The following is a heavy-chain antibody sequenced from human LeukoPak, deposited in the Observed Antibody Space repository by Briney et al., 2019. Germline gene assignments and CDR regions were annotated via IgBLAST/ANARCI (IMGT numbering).Heavy chain of an antibody. CDR3: ARGSETHYYGSGSYYRPRDYYYGMDV. CDR2: INHSGST. J-gene: IGHJ6*02. D-gene: IGHD3-10*01. Sequence: SETLSLTCAVYGGSFSGYYWSWLRQPPGKGLEWIGEINHSGSTNYNPSLKSRVTISVDTSKNQFSLKLSSVTAADTAVYYCARGSETHYYGSGSYYRPRDYYYGMDVWGQGTTVTVSS. V-gene: IGHV4-34*01. CDR1: GGSFSGYY.